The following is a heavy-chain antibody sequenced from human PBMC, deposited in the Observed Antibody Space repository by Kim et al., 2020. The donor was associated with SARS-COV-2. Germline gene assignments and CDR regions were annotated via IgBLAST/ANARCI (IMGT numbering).Heavy chain of an antibody. J-gene: IGHJ4*02. D-gene: IGHD6-19*01. V-gene: IGHV3-23*01. CDR3: AKWGSGWYHEYYFDY. Sequence: DSVKGLCTISRDNSKNTLYLQMNSLRAEDTAVYYCAKWGSGWYHEYYFDYWGQGTLVTVSS.